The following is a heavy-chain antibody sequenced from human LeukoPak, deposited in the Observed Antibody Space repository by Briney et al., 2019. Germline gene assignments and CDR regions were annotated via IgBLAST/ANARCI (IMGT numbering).Heavy chain of an antibody. D-gene: IGHD1-14*01. CDR3: ARENTDRAFDI. J-gene: IGHJ3*02. Sequence: PGGSLRLSCAASGFTFSTYSMNWVRQAPGEGLEWVSYISSSSSYTNYADSVKGRFTISRDNAKNSLYLQMNSLRAEDTAVYYCARENTDRAFDIWGRGTMVTVSS. V-gene: IGHV3-11*05. CDR1: GFTFSTYS. CDR2: ISSSSSYT.